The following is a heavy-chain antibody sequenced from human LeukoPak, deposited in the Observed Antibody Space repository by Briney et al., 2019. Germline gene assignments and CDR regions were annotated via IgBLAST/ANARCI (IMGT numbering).Heavy chain of an antibody. J-gene: IGHJ4*02. CDR1: GFAFSVYA. CDR2: INANSGTT. CDR3: ARDRNSPAKYYFDY. Sequence: PGGSLRLSCAASGFAFSVYAMSWLRQPPGKGLEWVSTINANSGTTSYAASVRGRFTISRDNSENTLYLQMNTLRAEDTAVYYCARDRNSPAKYYFDYWGQGTLVTVSS. V-gene: IGHV3-23*01. D-gene: IGHD1-14*01.